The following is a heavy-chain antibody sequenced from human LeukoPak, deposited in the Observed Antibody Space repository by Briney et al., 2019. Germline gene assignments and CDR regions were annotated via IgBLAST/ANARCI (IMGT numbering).Heavy chain of an antibody. CDR3: ARDLKTVAGQGIGY. CDR2: ISSSSYI. V-gene: IGHV3-21*01. J-gene: IGHJ4*02. CDR1: GFTFSSYS. D-gene: IGHD6-19*01. Sequence: GGSLRLSCAASGFTFSSYSMNWVRQAPGKGLEGVSSISSSSYIYYADSVKGRFTISRDNAKNSLYLQMNSLRAEDTAVYYCARDLKTVAGQGIGYWGQGTLVTVSS.